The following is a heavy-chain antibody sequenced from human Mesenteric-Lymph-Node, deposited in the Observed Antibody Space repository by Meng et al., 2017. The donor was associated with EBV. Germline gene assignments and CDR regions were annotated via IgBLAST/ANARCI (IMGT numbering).Heavy chain of an antibody. CDR3: ARSDSSSWSDFDY. D-gene: IGHD6-13*01. CDR2: INPNSGGT. V-gene: IGHV1-2*06. Sequence: QVHVVEAGACVRKPWAHVKVSCKASGYTFTGYYMPWVRQAPGQGLEWMGRINPNSGGTNYAQKFQGRVTMTRDTSISTAYMELSRLRSDDTAVYYCARSDSSSWSDFDYWGQGTLVTVSS. CDR1: GYTFTGYY. J-gene: IGHJ4*01.